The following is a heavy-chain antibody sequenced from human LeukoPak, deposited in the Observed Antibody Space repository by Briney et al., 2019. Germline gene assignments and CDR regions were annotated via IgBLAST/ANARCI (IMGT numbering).Heavy chain of an antibody. CDR1: GFTVSSNE. Sequence: GGSLRLSCAASGFTVSSNEVSWVRQAPGKGLEWVSSISGGSTYYADSRKGRFTISRDNSKNALYLQMNSLRAEDTAVYYCARARSPLSYQYFRYWGQGTLVTVSS. CDR2: ISGGST. CDR3: ARARSPLSYQYFRY. D-gene: IGHD2-2*01. J-gene: IGHJ4*02. V-gene: IGHV3-38-3*01.